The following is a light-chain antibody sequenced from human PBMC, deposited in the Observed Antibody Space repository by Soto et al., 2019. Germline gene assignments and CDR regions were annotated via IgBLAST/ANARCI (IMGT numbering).Light chain of an antibody. CDR2: DAS. CDR1: QSISSW. CDR3: QQYNSYSLT. J-gene: IGKJ2*01. Sequence: GDRVTITWRASQSISSWLAWYQQKPGKAPKLLIYDASSLESGVPSRFSGSGSGTEFTLTISSLQPDDFATYYCQQYNSYSLTFGQGTKLEIK. V-gene: IGKV1-5*01.